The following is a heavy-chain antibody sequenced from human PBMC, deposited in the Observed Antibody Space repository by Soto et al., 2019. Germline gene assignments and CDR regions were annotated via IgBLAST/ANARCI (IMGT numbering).Heavy chain of an antibody. Sequence: QVQLVESGGGVVQPGRSLRLSCAASGFTFSSYAMHWVRQAPGKGLEWVAVISYDGSNKYYADSVKGRFTISRDNSKNTLYLEMNSLRAEDRAVYYCARDLEVAVAGAWGEGTLGTVSS. J-gene: IGHJ5*02. D-gene: IGHD6-19*01. CDR2: ISYDGSNK. CDR1: GFTFSSYA. V-gene: IGHV3-30*14. CDR3: ARDLEVAVAGA.